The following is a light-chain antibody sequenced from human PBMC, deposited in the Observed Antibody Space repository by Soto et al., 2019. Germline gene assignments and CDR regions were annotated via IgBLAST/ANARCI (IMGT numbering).Light chain of an antibody. CDR2: GAS. Sequence: LMTQSPATLSLSPGERATLSCRASESVRNNLAWYQQKAGQAPRLLIYGASTRATGIPARLSGSGSGTEFTLTISSLQSEEFAVYYCQQYSIWRTFGQGTKVDIK. J-gene: IGKJ1*01. CDR1: ESVRNN. V-gene: IGKV3-15*01. CDR3: QQYSIWRT.